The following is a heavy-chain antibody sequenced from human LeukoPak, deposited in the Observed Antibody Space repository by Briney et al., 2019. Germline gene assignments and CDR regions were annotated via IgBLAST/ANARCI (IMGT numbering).Heavy chain of an antibody. J-gene: IGHJ4*02. Sequence: GGSLRLSCAASGFTFSSYAMHWVRQAPGKGLEWVAVISYDGSNKYYADSVKGRFTISRDNSKNTLYLQMDSLRAEDTAVHYCAAHPLIAVASDYWGQGTLVTVSS. CDR2: ISYDGSNK. D-gene: IGHD6-19*01. CDR3: AAHPLIAVASDY. CDR1: GFTFSSYA. V-gene: IGHV3-30-3*01.